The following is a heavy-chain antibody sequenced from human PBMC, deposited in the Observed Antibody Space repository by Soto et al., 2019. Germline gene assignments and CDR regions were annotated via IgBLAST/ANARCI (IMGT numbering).Heavy chain of an antibody. Sequence: QVQLVQSGAEVKKPGSSVRVSCKASGGTLNSYTISWVRQAPGQGLEWMGGIIPVFGTTDYAQKFQGRVTITADQSTGTAYLDLXXXXXXXTAIYYCSISNSYGRGDFWGXGTLVTVSS. D-gene: IGHD3-10*01. J-gene: IGHJ4*01. CDR3: SISNSYGRGDF. CDR1: GGTLNSYT. CDR2: IIPVFGTT. V-gene: IGHV1-69*01.